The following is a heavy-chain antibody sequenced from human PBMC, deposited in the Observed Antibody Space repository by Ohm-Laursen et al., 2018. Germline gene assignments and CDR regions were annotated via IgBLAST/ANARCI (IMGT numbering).Heavy chain of an antibody. CDR2: INPNSGGT. V-gene: IGHV1-2*02. CDR1: GYTFTGYY. CDR3: ARDKLTLSWYDY. J-gene: IGHJ4*02. Sequence: ASVKVSCNASGYTFTGYYMHWVRQAPGQGLEWMGWINPNSGGTNYAQRFQGRVTMTRDTSISTAYMELSRLRSDDTAVYYCARDKLTLSWYDYWGQGTLVTVSS. D-gene: IGHD2/OR15-2a*01.